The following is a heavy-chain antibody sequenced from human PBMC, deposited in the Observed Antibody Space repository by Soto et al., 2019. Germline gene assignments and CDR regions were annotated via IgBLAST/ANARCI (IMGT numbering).Heavy chain of an antibody. Sequence: SGPTLVNPTQTLTLTCTFSGFSLSTSGVGVGWIRQPPGKALEWLALIYWNDDKRYSPSLKSRLTITKDTSKNQVVLTMTNMDPVDTATYYCAHRLFHCSGGSCYSPHFDYWGQGTLVTVSS. CDR2: IYWNDDK. CDR3: AHRLFHCSGGSCYSPHFDY. V-gene: IGHV2-5*01. CDR1: GFSLSTSGVG. D-gene: IGHD2-15*01. J-gene: IGHJ4*02.